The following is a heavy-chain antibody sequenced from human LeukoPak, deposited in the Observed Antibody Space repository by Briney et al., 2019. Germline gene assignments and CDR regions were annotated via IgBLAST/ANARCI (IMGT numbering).Heavy chain of an antibody. Sequence: GGSLRLSCAASGFTFNNYGMHWVPQAPGKGLEWMALIWYDGSNKYYADSVKGRLTISRDNSKNTLYLQMNSLRAEDTAVYYCSREYFDWSRNYYYGMDVWGQGTTVTVSS. D-gene: IGHD3-9*01. V-gene: IGHV3-33*01. CDR3: SREYFDWSRNYYYGMDV. CDR1: GFTFNNYG. CDR2: IWYDGSNK. J-gene: IGHJ6*02.